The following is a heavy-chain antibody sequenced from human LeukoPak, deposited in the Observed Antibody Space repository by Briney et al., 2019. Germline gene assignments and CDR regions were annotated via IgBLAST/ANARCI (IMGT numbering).Heavy chain of an antibody. CDR2: ISSSGSTI. Sequence: GGSLRLSCAASGFTFSDYYMSWIRQAPEKGLEWVSYISSSGSTIYYADSVKGRFTISRDNAKNSLYLQMNSLRAEDTAVYYCAKDLDYYDSSGYYSEGAFDIWGQGTMVTVSS. V-gene: IGHV3-11*01. CDR1: GFTFSDYY. D-gene: IGHD3-22*01. J-gene: IGHJ3*02. CDR3: AKDLDYYDSSGYYSEGAFDI.